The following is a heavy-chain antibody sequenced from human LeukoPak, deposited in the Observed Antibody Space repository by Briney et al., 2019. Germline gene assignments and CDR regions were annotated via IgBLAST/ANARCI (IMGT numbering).Heavy chain of an antibody. Sequence: ASVKVSCKASGYTFTGYYMHWVRQAPGQGLDWRGWINTNTGNPTYAQGFTGRSVFSLETSVSTSYLQITSLKAEDTAVYYCARGRGSSARLGYFYYYIDVWGQGTTVTVSS. V-gene: IGHV7-4-1*02. CDR1: GYTFTGYY. CDR3: ARGRGSSARLGYFYYYIDV. J-gene: IGHJ6*02. D-gene: IGHD1-26*01. CDR2: INTNTGNP.